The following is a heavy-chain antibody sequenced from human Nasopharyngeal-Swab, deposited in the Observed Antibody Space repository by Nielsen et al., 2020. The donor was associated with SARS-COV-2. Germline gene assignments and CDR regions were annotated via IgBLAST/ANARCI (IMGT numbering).Heavy chain of an antibody. CDR1: GYSFSSYW. Sequence: GESLKISCKGSGYSFSSYWITWVRQMPGKGLEWMGRIDPSDSYTNYSPSFQGHVTISADKSISTAYLQWSSLKASDTAMYYCARLGYCSSTSCQNWFDPWGQGTLVTVSS. CDR3: ARLGYCSSTSCQNWFDP. J-gene: IGHJ5*02. CDR2: IDPSDSYT. D-gene: IGHD2-2*01. V-gene: IGHV5-10-1*01.